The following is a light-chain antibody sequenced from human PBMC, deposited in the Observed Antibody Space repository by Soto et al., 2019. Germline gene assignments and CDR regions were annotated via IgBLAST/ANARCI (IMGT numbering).Light chain of an antibody. V-gene: IGLV2-14*01. CDR2: EVT. CDR3: ISYTTSSTWV. Sequence: QSVLTQPASVSGSPGQSITISCTGSSSDVGAYNYVSWYQHQPGKAPKVMIYEVTNRPSGVSKRFSGSKSGNTASLTISGLPDEDEADYYCISYTTSSTWVFGGGTKLTVL. J-gene: IGLJ3*02. CDR1: SSDVGAYNY.